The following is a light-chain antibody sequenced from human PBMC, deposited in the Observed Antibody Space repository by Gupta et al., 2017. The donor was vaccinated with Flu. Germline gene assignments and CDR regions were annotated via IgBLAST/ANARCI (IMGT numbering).Light chain of an antibody. CDR1: CSDVGAYSY. CDR3: CSYATTYTWV. Sequence: SVTISCTGTCSDVGAYSYVAWFHQHPGKAPKLMISDVTKRPSGVPERFSGSKSGNTASLTISGRQAVDEADYYCCSYATTYTWVFGGGTKLTVL. V-gene: IGLV2-11*03. J-gene: IGLJ3*02. CDR2: DVT.